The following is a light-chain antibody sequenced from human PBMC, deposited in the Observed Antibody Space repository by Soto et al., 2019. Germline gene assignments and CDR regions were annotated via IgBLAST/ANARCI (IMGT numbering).Light chain of an antibody. CDR2: GAS. J-gene: IGKJ4*01. Sequence: DIVLTQSPGTLSLSPGERATLSCRASQRVTAFYLAWYQQKPGQAPRLLIYGASSKTAGVPDRFSGGGSGTDFTLTISRLESEDFAVYYCQQYGRSPTFGGGTKVEIK. V-gene: IGKV3-20*01. CDR1: QRVTAFY. CDR3: QQYGRSPT.